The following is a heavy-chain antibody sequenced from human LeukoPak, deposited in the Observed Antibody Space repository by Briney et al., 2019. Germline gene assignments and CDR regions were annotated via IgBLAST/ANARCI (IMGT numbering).Heavy chain of an antibody. CDR2: IYTSGST. V-gene: IGHV4-4*07. CDR3: ARDRRGGYCSSTSCPLFPNYYYYMDV. CDR1: GGSISSYY. J-gene: IGHJ6*03. D-gene: IGHD2-2*03. Sequence: PSETLSLTCTVSGGSISSYYWSWIRQPAGKGLEWIGRIYTSGSTNYNPSLKSRVTMSVDTSKNQFSLKLSSVTAADTAVDYCARDRRGGYCSSTSCPLFPNYYYYMDVWGKGTTVTVSS.